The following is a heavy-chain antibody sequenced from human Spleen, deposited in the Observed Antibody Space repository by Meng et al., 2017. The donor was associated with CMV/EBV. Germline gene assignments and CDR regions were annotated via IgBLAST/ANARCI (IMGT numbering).Heavy chain of an antibody. J-gene: IGHJ4*02. CDR1: GYRFTGHY. Sequence: QVHLVQSGAEVRKPGASVKVCCEASGYRFTGHYVHWVRQAPGQGLEWLGRINPNSGDTNYAQKFQGRVAMTGDTSINTAYMALTSLRSDDTALYFCARGSYGTPDGRGFDYWGQGTLVTVSS. CDR3: ARGSYGTPDGRGFDY. D-gene: IGHD5-18*01. CDR2: INPNSGDT. V-gene: IGHV1-2*06.